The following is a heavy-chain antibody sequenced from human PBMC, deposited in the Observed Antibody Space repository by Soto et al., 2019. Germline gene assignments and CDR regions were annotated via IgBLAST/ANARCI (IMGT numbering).Heavy chain of an antibody. CDR1: GFSLTTSGEG. D-gene: IGHD1-1*01. V-gene: IGHV2-5*02. CDR3: ASRDGIVEFDS. J-gene: IGHJ5*01. CDR2: IYWDDDK. Sequence: QIPLKEAGPTLVNPTQTLTLTCAFSGFSLTTSGEGVAWIRQPPGKALEWLALIYWDDDKRYSPPLKSRLTLTKDTSRNQVVLTMANMDPVDTATYCRASRDGIVEFDSRGQGTLVTVSS.